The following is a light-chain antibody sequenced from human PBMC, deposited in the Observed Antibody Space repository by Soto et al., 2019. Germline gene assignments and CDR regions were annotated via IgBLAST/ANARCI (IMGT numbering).Light chain of an antibody. CDR1: QSVSSSN. CDR2: GAS. CDR3: QQYGSLPRT. Sequence: EIVLTQSPGTLSLSPGERATLSCRASQSVSSSNLAWYQQKPGQAPSLLIYGASSRATGIPDRFSGSGSGTDFTLTISRLEPEDFAVYYCQQYGSLPRTFGQGTKVDIK. V-gene: IGKV3-20*01. J-gene: IGKJ1*01.